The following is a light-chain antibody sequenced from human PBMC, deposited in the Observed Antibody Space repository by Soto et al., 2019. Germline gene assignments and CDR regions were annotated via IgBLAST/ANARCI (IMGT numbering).Light chain of an antibody. Sequence: EIVLTQSPGTLSLSPGERATLSCRASQSFSSSYVAWYQQKPGQAPRLLIYGASSRATSIPNRFSGSGSGTDFTLNISTLEYKHFAVYYCQHYGSALFTFGPGTKVDVK. CDR1: QSFSSSY. CDR3: QHYGSALFT. V-gene: IGKV3-20*01. CDR2: GAS. J-gene: IGKJ3*01.